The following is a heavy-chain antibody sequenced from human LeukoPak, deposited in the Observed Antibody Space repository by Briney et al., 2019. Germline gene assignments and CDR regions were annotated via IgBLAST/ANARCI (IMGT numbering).Heavy chain of an antibody. V-gene: IGHV3-33*01. Sequence: GGSLRLSCAASGFTFSSYVMHWVRQAPGKGLEWVAVIWYDGSNKYYADSVKGRFTISRDNSKNTLYLQMNSLRAEDTAVYYCARDLAMIVPLYYFDYWGQGTLVTVSS. D-gene: IGHD3-22*01. CDR2: IWYDGSNK. CDR1: GFTFSSYV. CDR3: ARDLAMIVPLYYFDY. J-gene: IGHJ4*02.